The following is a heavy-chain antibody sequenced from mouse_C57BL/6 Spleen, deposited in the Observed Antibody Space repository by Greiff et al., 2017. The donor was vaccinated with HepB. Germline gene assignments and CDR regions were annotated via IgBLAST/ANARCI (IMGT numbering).Heavy chain of an antibody. Sequence: EVKLVESGGGLVKPGGSLKLSCAASGFTFSSYAMSWVRQTPEKRLEWVATISDGGSYTYYPDNVKGRFTISRDNAKNNLYLQMSHLKSEDTAMYYCAREGGTGTPFAYWGQGTLVTVSA. V-gene: IGHV5-4*01. CDR1: GFTFSSYA. CDR2: ISDGGSYT. J-gene: IGHJ3*01. D-gene: IGHD4-1*01. CDR3: AREGGTGTPFAY.